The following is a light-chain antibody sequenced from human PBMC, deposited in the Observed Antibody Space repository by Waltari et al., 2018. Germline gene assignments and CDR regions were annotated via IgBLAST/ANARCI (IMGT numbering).Light chain of an antibody. V-gene: IGKV1-12*01. CDR2: AAS. CDR1: HGISNY. Sequence: DIQMTKSPSSVSASVGDRVTITCRASHGISNYLAWYHQKPGKAPKLLIYAASSLLSGVPSRFSGSGSGTDFTLTNTSLKPEDSATYYCQQGNSFPVTFGGGTKVQIK. CDR3: QQGNSFPVT. J-gene: IGKJ4*01.